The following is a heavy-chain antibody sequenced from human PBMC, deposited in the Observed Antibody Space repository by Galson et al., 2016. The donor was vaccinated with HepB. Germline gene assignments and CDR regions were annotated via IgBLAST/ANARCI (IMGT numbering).Heavy chain of an antibody. V-gene: IGHV3-53*05. D-gene: IGHD4-17*01. J-gene: IGHJ2*01. CDR1: GFTVSSNY. CDR3: AKNPVRGHWYFDL. CDR2: IYSGGNT. Sequence: SLRLSCAASGFTVSSNYMSWVRQAPGKGLEWVSVIYSGGNTYYADSVKGRFTISRDNSKNTLYVQMNSLRAEDTAFYNCAKNPVRGHWYFDLWGRGTLVTVSS.